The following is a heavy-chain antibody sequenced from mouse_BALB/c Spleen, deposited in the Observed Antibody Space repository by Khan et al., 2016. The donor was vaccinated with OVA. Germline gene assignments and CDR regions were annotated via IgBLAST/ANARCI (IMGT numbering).Heavy chain of an antibody. CDR3: ARSIMAN. J-gene: IGHJ2*01. V-gene: IGHV3-2*02. Sequence: VQLQQSGPGLVKPSQSLSLTCTVTGYSITRDYAWNWIRQFPGNKLEWMGYISYSGSTSYNPSLKSRISITRDTSKNQFFLQLNSVTTEDTATYYCARSIMANWGQGTTLTVSS. CDR1: GYSITRDYA. CDR2: ISYSGST.